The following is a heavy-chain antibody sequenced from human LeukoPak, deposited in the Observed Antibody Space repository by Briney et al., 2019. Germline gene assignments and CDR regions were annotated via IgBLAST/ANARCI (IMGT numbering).Heavy chain of an antibody. J-gene: IGHJ6*02. CDR2: IYPGDSDT. CDR1: GYSFTSYW. CDR3: ARGGDPPDDYYGMDV. Sequence: GESLKISCKGSGYSFTSYWIGWVRQMPGKGLEWMGIIYPGDSDTRYSPSFQGQVTISADKSISTAYLQWSSLKASDTAMYYYARGGDPPDDYYGMDVWGQGTTVTVSS. D-gene: IGHD2-21*02. V-gene: IGHV5-51*01.